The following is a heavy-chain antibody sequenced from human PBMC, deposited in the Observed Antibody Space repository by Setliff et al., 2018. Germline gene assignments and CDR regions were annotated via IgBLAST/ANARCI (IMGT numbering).Heavy chain of an antibody. D-gene: IGHD4-17*01. CDR1: GLRFSDAW. Sequence: GGSLRLSCAVSGLRFSDAWVSWVRQAPGKGLEWAGRIKSYGSGGTIDYAAPVEGRFTISRDESKNTLYLQMNSLKTEDTAVYYCTTSISEDYDYGENEGVYYYYYMDVWGKGTTVTVSS. V-gene: IGHV3-15*01. CDR2: IKSYGSGGTI. J-gene: IGHJ6*03. CDR3: TTSISEDYDYGENEGVYYYYYMDV.